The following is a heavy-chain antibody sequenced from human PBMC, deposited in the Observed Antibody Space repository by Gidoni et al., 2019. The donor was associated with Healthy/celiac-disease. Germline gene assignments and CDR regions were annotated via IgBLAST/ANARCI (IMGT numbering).Heavy chain of an antibody. CDR3: AREGDDILTGTFDY. Sequence: EVQLVESGGGLVQPGGSLRLSCAASGFTFSSYEMNWVRQAPGKGLEWVSYISSSGNTIYYADSVKGRFTISRDNAKNSLYLQMNSLRAEDTAVYYCAREGDDILTGTFDYWGQGTLVTVSS. J-gene: IGHJ4*02. CDR2: ISSSGNTI. V-gene: IGHV3-48*03. D-gene: IGHD3-9*01. CDR1: GFTFSSYE.